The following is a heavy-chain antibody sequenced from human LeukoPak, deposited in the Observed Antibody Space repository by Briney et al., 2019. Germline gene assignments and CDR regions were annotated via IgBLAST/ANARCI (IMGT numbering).Heavy chain of an antibody. CDR3: AKHRTVGATGYFDY. CDR2: ISGGGGST. Sequence: PGGSLRLSCAASGFTFSTYAMSWVRQAPGKGLEWVSGISGGGGSTYYPDSVKGRFTIPRDHSKNTLYLQMNSLRAEDTAVYFCAKHRTVGATGYFDYWGQGALVTVSS. CDR1: GFTFSTYA. V-gene: IGHV3-23*01. D-gene: IGHD1-26*01. J-gene: IGHJ4*02.